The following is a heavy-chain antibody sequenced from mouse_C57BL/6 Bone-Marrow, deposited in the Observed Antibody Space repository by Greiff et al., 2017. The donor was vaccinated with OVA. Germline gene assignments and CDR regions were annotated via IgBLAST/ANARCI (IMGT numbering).Heavy chain of an antibody. J-gene: IGHJ2*01. Sequence: QVQLQQPGAELVKPGASVKLSCKASGYTFTSYWMHWVKQRPGQGLEWIGMIHPNSGSTNYNEKFKSKATLTVDKSSSTAYMQLSSLTSEDSAVDYCARTNHYYYDFDYWGQGTTLTVSS. CDR1: GYTFTSYW. CDR3: ARTNHYYYDFDY. V-gene: IGHV1-64*01. D-gene: IGHD1-1*01. CDR2: IHPNSGST.